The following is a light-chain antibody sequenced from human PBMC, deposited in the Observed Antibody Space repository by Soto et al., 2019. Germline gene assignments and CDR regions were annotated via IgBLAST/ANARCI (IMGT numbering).Light chain of an antibody. J-gene: IGKJ1*01. CDR2: DAS. Sequence: EIVLTQSPGTLSLSPGERATLSCRASQSVSSYLAWYQQKPGQAPRLLIYDASTSATGISARFSGSGAGTDFTLTISSLEPEDFAVYYCQQRSNWPVTFGQGTKVEV. CDR1: QSVSSY. V-gene: IGKV3-11*01. CDR3: QQRSNWPVT.